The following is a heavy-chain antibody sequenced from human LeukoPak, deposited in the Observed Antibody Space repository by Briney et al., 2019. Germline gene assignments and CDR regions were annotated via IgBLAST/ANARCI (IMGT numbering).Heavy chain of an antibody. V-gene: IGHV1-18*01. Sequence: ASVKVSCKASGYTFTSYGISWVRQAPGQGLEWMGWISAYNGNTNYAQKLQGRVTMTTDTSTSTAYMELRSLRSDDTAVYYCARLPDQAGYSSSSLWFDPWGQGTLVTVSS. CDR3: ARLPDQAGYSSSSLWFDP. D-gene: IGHD6-6*01. J-gene: IGHJ5*02. CDR2: ISAYNGNT. CDR1: GYTFTSYG.